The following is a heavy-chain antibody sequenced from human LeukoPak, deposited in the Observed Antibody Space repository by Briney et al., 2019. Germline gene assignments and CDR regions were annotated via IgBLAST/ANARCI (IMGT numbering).Heavy chain of an antibody. CDR3: AAIQGWSNWFDP. Sequence: AASVKVSCKASGGTFSSYAISWVRQAPGQGLEWMGGIIPIFGTANYAQKFQGRVTITTDESTSTAYMELSSLRSEDTAVYYCAAIQGWSNWFDPWGQGTLVTVSS. D-gene: IGHD6-19*01. CDR1: GGTFSSYA. CDR2: IIPIFGTA. V-gene: IGHV1-69*05. J-gene: IGHJ5*02.